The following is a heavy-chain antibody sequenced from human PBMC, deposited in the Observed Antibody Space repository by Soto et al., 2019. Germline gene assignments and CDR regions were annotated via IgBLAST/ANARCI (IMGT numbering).Heavy chain of an antibody. CDR2: IYYSWST. D-gene: IGHD4-4*01. V-gene: IGHV4-31*03. CDR1: GGSISSGGYY. J-gene: IGHJ5*02. CDR3: AVMGGGYSNLVGWFDP. Sequence: QVQLQESGPGLVKPSQTLSLTCTVSGGSISSGGYYWSWIRQHPGKGLEWIGYIYYSWSTYYNPSHKSRVTISVDTTKTQYSLKKSSVPAADTAVYYCAVMGGGYSNLVGWFDPWGQGTLVTVSS.